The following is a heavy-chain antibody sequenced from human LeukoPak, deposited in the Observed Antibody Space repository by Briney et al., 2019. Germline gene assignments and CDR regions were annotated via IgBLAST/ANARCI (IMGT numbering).Heavy chain of an antibody. J-gene: IGHJ4*02. CDR1: GYTFTSYG. D-gene: IGHD3-10*01. CDR3: ARVPTYHYYGSGSYYYFDY. V-gene: IGHV1-18*01. Sequence: ASVKVSCKASGYTFTSYGISWVRQAPGQGLEWMGWISAYNGNINYAQKLQGRVTMTTDTSTSTAYMELRSLRSDDTAVYYCARVPTYHYYGSGSYYYFDYWGQGTLVTVSS. CDR2: ISAYNGNI.